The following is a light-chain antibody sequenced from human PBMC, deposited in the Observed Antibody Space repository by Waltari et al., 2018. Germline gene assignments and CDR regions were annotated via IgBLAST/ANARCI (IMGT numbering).Light chain of an antibody. CDR1: QSVSNN. CDR2: GAS. CDR3: QQYNTWYT. Sequence: EIVMTQSPATLSVSPGERATLSFRASQSVSNNLAWYQQKPGQAPRLLMYGASTRATGIPARFSGSGSGTEFTLTISSLQSEDFAVYTCQQYNTWYTFGQGTKLEI. V-gene: IGKV3-15*01. J-gene: IGKJ2*01.